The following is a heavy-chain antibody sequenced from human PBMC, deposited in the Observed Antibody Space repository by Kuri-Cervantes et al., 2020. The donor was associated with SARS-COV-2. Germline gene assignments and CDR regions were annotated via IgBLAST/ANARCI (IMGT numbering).Heavy chain of an antibody. CDR1: GYSFTELS. CDR3: ATGPPETVRWFDP. CDR2: FDPEDGET. D-gene: IGHD1-14*01. J-gene: IGHJ5*02. V-gene: IGHV1-24*01. Sequence: ASVKVSCKVSGYSFTELSIHWVRQAPGKGLEWMGGFDPEDGETIYAQKFQGRVTMTEDTSTDTAYMELSSLRSEDTAVYYCATGPPETVRWFDPWGQGTLVTVSS.